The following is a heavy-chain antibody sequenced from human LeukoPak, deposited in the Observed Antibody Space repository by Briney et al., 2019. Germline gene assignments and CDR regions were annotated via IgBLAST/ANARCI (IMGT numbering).Heavy chain of an antibody. CDR1: GGSISSYY. Sequence: SETLSLTCTVSGGSISSYYWSWIRQPPGKGLEWIGYIYYSGSTNYNPSLKSRVTISVDTSKNQFSLKLSSVTAADTAVYYCARAPMTSYERFDPWGQGTLVTVSS. CDR2: IYYSGST. V-gene: IGHV4-59*01. J-gene: IGHJ5*02. CDR3: ARAPMTSYERFDP. D-gene: IGHD5-12*01.